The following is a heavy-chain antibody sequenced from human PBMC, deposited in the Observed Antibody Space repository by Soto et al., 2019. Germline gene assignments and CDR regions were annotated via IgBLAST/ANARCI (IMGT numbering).Heavy chain of an antibody. D-gene: IGHD4-4*01. J-gene: IGHJ6*02. V-gene: IGHV3-30*18. Sequence: GGSLRLSCAASGFTFSSYGMHWVRQAPGKGLEWVAVISYDGSNKYYADSVKGRFTISRDNSKNTLYLQMNSLRAEDTAVYYCAKDGRSHDYSYYYGMDVWGQGTTVTVSS. CDR1: GFTFSSYG. CDR3: AKDGRSHDYSYYYGMDV. CDR2: ISYDGSNK.